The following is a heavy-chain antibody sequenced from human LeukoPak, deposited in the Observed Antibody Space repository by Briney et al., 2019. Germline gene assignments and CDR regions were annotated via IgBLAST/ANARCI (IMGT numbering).Heavy chain of an antibody. CDR1: GFTFSSYE. J-gene: IGHJ4*02. V-gene: IGHV3-48*03. CDR3: ASGLYYDSSAFDY. D-gene: IGHD3-22*01. CDR2: ISSSGSTI. Sequence: GGSLRLSCAASGFTFSSYEMNWVRQAPGKGLEWVSYISSSGSTIYYADSVKGRFTISRDNAKNSLYLQMNSLRAEDTALYYCASGLYYDSSAFDYWGQGTLVTVSS.